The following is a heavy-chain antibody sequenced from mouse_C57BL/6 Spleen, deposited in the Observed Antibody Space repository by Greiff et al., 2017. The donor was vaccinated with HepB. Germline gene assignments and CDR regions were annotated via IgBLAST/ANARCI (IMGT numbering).Heavy chain of an antibody. V-gene: IGHV1-50*01. J-gene: IGHJ2*01. CDR2: IDPSDSYT. CDR3: ARGLTTVLDY. Sequence: VQLQQSGAELVKPGASVKLSCKASGYTFTSYWMQWVKQRPGQGLEWIGEIDPSDSYTNYNQKFKGKATLTVDTSSSTAYMQLSSLTSEDSAVYYCARGLTTVLDYWGQGTTLTVSS. CDR1: GYTFTSYW. D-gene: IGHD1-1*01.